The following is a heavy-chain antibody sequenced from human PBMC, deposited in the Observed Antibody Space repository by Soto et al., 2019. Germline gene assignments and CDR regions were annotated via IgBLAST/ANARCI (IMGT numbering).Heavy chain of an antibody. J-gene: IGHJ6*02. CDR1: GFTFTSYG. CDR2: ISGSGEST. CDR3: VKVGQQLIPHNGLDV. D-gene: IGHD6-13*01. Sequence: GGSLRLSCAASGFTFTSYGMSWVRQAPGKGLEWVSGISGSGESTYYADSVKGRFTISRDNSKNTLYVQMNSLRVEDTAIYYCVKVGQQLIPHNGLDVWGQGTTVTVSS. V-gene: IGHV3-23*01.